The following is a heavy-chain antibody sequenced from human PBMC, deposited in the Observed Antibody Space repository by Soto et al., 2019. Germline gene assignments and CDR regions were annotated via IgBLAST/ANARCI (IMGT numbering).Heavy chain of an antibody. J-gene: IGHJ5*02. CDR2: INHSGST. Sequence: TLSLTCAVYGGSFSGYYWSWIRQPPGKGLEWIGEINHSGSTNYNPSLKSRVTISVDTSKNQFSLKLSSVTAADTAVYYCARGGEQWLVFDPWGQGTLVTVS. D-gene: IGHD6-19*01. CDR1: GGSFSGYY. CDR3: ARGGEQWLVFDP. V-gene: IGHV4-34*01.